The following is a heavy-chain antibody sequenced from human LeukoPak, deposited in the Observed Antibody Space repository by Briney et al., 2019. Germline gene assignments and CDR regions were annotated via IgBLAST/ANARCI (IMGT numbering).Heavy chain of an antibody. V-gene: IGHV3-48*03. CDR3: ARDWWELPVY. D-gene: IGHD1-26*01. Sequence: GGSLRLSCAASGFTFSSYEMNWVRQAPGKGLEWVSYISSSGSTIYYADSVKGRFTISRDNAKNSLCLQMNGLRAEDTAVYYCARDWWELPVYWGQGTLVTVSS. CDR1: GFTFSSYE. CDR2: ISSSGSTI. J-gene: IGHJ4*02.